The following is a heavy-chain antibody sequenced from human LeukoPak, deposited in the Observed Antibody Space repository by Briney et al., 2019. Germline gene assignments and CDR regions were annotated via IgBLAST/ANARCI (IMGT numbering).Heavy chain of an antibody. J-gene: IGHJ4*02. V-gene: IGHV3-23*01. CDR1: GFTFSSYA. Sequence: GGSLRLSCAASGFTFSSYAMSWVRQAPGKGLEWVSGISGSGVSTYYADSVKGRFTLSRDNSKNTLYLKMNSLRAEDTAIYYCARDYPSYGDCHFDYWGQGTLVIVSS. D-gene: IGHD4-17*01. CDR2: ISGSGVST. CDR3: ARDYPSYGDCHFDY.